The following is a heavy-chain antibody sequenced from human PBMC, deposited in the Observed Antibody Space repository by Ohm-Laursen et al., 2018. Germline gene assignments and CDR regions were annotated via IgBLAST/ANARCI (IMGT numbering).Heavy chain of an antibody. CDR2: IYSGGST. D-gene: IGHD6-13*01. Sequence: SLRLSCAASGFTVSSNYMSWVRQAPGKGLEWVSVIYSGGSTYYADSVKGRFTISRDNSKNTLCLQMNSLRAEDTAVYYCASGLYSSSWYMEEDYWGQGTLVTVSS. J-gene: IGHJ4*02. CDR3: ASGLYSSSWYMEEDY. V-gene: IGHV3-53*01. CDR1: GFTVSSNY.